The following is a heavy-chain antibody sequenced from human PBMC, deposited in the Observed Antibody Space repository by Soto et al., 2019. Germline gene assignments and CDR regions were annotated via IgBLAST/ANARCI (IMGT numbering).Heavy chain of an antibody. V-gene: IGHV4-61*01. CDR2: IYYSGST. CDR1: GGSVSSGSYY. D-gene: IGHD5-18*01. Sequence: SETLSLTCTVSGGSVSSGSYYWSWIRQPPGKGLEWIGYIYYSGSTNYNPSLKSRVTISVDTSKNQFSLKLSSVTAADTAVYYCARGLYSYGPDYWGQGTLVTVSS. CDR3: ARGLYSYGPDY. J-gene: IGHJ4*02.